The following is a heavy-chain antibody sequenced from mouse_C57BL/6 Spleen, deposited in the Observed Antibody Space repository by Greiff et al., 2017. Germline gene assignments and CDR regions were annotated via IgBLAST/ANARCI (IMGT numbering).Heavy chain of an antibody. CDR1: GYTFTDYE. D-gene: IGHD1-2*01. J-gene: IGHJ2*01. CDR3: TKDLLRHYFDY. CDR2: IDPETGGT. Sequence: QVQLQQPGAELVRPGASVTLSCKASGYTFTDYEMHWVKQTPVHGLEWIGAIDPETGGTAYNQKFKGKAILTADKSSSTAYMELRSLTSEDSAVYYCTKDLLRHYFDYWGQGTTLTVSS. V-gene: IGHV1-15*01.